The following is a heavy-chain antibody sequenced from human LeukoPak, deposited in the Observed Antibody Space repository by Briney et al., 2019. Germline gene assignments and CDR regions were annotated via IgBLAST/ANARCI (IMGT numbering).Heavy chain of an antibody. J-gene: IGHJ3*02. V-gene: IGHV3-21*01. CDR2: ISSSSSYI. CDR1: GFTFSSYS. CDR3: AREPDYCGGDCFSPGGDAFDI. Sequence: GGSLRLSCAASGFTFSSYSMNWVRQAPGKGLEWVSSISSSSSYIYYADSVKGRFTISRDNAKNSLYLQMNSLRAEDTAVYYCAREPDYCGGDCFSPGGDAFDIWGQGTMVTVSS. D-gene: IGHD2-21*02.